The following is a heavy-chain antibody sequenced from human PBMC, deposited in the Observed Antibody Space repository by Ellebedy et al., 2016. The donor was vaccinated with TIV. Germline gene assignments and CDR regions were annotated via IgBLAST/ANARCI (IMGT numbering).Heavy chain of an antibody. CDR3: ARTLWFGEFSP. CDR2: THRSGST. CDR1: GGSISSNNW. D-gene: IGHD3-10*01. V-gene: IGHV4-4*02. Sequence: MPSETLSLTCAVSGGSISSNNWWSWVRQPPGKGLEWIGETHRSGSTNYNLSLKSRVTISVDKSKNQFSLKLSSVTAADTAVYYCARTLWFGEFSPWGQGTLVTVSS. J-gene: IGHJ4*02.